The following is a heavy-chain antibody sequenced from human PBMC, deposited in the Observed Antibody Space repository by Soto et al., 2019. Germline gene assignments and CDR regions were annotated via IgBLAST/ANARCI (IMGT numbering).Heavy chain of an antibody. Sequence: PSETLSLTCTVSGGSISSYYWSWIRQPPGKGLEWIGYMYNSGSTNYNPSLKSRVTISVDTSKNQFSLNLSSVTAADTAVYYCARGACSGGSCYFDFFDYWGQGTLVTVS. CDR1: GGSISSYY. J-gene: IGHJ4*02. V-gene: IGHV4-59*01. CDR2: MYNSGST. CDR3: ARGACSGGSCYFDFFDY. D-gene: IGHD2-15*01.